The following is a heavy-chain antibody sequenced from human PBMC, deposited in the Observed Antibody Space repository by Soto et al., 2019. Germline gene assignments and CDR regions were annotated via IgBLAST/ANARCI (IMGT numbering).Heavy chain of an antibody. J-gene: IGHJ6*02. Sequence: ESLTISWTRSGYSFSSYWMGWVRQMPGKGLEWMGIIYPGDSDTRYSPSFQGHVTISADKSISTAYLQWRSLKASDTAMYYCARSRDYSYSIKTYGMAVWGQGTTVTVSS. CDR2: IYPGDSDT. V-gene: IGHV5-51*01. CDR3: ARSRDYSYSIKTYGMAV. CDR1: GYSFSSYW. D-gene: IGHD4-4*01.